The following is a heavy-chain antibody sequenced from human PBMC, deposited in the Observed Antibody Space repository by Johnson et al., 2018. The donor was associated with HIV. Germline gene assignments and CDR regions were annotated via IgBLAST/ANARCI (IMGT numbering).Heavy chain of an antibody. V-gene: IGHV3-33*06. CDR1: GFTFSSYG. CDR3: ANGDIRYCSSTSCHDGAFDI. J-gene: IGHJ3*02. Sequence: ESGGGVVQPGRSLRLSCAASGFTFSSYGMHWVRQAPGKGLEWVAVIWYDGSNKYYADSVKGRFTISRDNSKNTLYLQMNSLRAEDTAVYYCANGDIRYCSSTSCHDGAFDIWGQGTMVTVSS. D-gene: IGHD2-2*01. CDR2: IWYDGSNK.